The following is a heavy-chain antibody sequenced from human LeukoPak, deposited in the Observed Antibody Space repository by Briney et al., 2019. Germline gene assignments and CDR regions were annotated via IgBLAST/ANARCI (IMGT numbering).Heavy chain of an antibody. V-gene: IGHV4-30-4*07. Sequence: SETLSLTCAVSGVSISSGGYTWGWIRPPPGKGLEWIGYIYYSGSTYYNPSLKSRVTISVDTSKNQFSLKLSSVTAADTAVYYCARIGGSYLGEIDYWGQGTLVTVSS. CDR2: IYYSGST. J-gene: IGHJ4*02. D-gene: IGHD1-26*01. CDR3: ARIGGSYLGEIDY. CDR1: GVSISSGGYT.